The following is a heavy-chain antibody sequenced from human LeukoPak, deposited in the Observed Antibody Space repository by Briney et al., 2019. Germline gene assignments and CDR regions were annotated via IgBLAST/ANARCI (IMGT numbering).Heavy chain of an antibody. D-gene: IGHD4-17*01. CDR1: GGSFSGYY. J-gene: IGHJ3*01. Sequence: PSETLSLTCAVYGGSFSGYYWSWIRQPPGKGLEWIGEINHSGSTNYNPSLKSRVTISVDTSKNQFSLKLSSVTAADTAVYYCARSYGDYITGAYAFDVWGQGTMVTVSS. CDR3: ARSYGDYITGAYAFDV. CDR2: INHSGST. V-gene: IGHV4-34*01.